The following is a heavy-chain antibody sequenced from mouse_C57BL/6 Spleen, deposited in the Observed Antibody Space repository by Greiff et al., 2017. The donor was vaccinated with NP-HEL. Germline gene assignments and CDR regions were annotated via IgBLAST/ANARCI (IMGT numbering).Heavy chain of an antibody. J-gene: IGHJ2*01. CDR2: ILPGSGST. V-gene: IGHV1-9*01. CDR3: ARSPHYYGSSEYYFDY. CDR1: GYTFTGYW. D-gene: IGHD1-1*01. Sequence: QVQLQQSGAELMKPGASVKLSCKATGYTFTGYWIEWVKQRPGHGLEWIGEILPGSGSTNYNEKFKGKATFTADTSSNTAYMQLSSLTTEDAAIYYGARSPHYYGSSEYYFDYWGQGTTLTVSS.